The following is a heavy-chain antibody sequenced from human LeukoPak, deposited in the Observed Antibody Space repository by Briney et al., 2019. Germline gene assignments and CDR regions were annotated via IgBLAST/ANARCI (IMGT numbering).Heavy chain of an antibody. V-gene: IGHV4-59*01. D-gene: IGHD3-3*01. CDR1: GGSISSYY. J-gene: IGHJ4*02. CDR3: ARGGTLRFLEWLFDY. CDR2: IYYSGST. Sequence: SETLSLTCTVSGGSISSYYWSWIRQPPGKGLEWIGYIYYSGSTNYNPSLKSRVTISVDTSKNQFSLKLSSVTAADTAVYYCARGGTLRFLEWLFDYWGQGTLVTVSS.